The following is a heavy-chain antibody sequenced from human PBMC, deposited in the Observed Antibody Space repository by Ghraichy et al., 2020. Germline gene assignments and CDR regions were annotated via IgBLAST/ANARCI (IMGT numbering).Heavy chain of an antibody. D-gene: IGHD6-19*01. Sequence: SQTLSLTCAVYGGSFSGYYWSWIRQPPGKGLEWIGEINHSGSTNYNPSLKSRVTISVDTSKNQFSLKLSSVTAADTAVYYCARGSLYSSGWYGGSQYYFDYWGQGTLVTVSS. CDR3: ARGSLYSSGWYGGSQYYFDY. CDR1: GGSFSGYY. J-gene: IGHJ4*02. CDR2: INHSGST. V-gene: IGHV4-34*01.